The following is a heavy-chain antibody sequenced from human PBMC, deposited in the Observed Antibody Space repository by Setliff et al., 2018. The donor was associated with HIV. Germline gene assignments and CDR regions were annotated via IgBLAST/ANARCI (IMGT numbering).Heavy chain of an antibody. V-gene: IGHV4-39*01. J-gene: IGHJ5*02. Sequence: NPSETLSLTCSVSGGSISSSTYYWGWIRQPPGKGLEWIGDIFYTGNTYYNPSLKSRVAISVDTSENQFSLKLNSVTAADTAVYYCARRGRDGVLIVFATGFGPWGQGTLVTVSS. D-gene: IGHD2-8*01. CDR1: GGSISSSTYY. CDR2: IFYTGNT. CDR3: ARRGRDGVLIVFATGFGP.